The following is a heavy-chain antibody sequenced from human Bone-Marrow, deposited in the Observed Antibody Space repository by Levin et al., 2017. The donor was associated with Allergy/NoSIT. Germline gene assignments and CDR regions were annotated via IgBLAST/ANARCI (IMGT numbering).Heavy chain of an antibody. CDR1: GFTFSSYG. CDR3: ASERVWVAAAGTKYYRFDP. Sequence: GESLKISCAASGFTFSSYGMHWVRQAPGKGLEWVAVIWYDGSNKYYADSVKGRFTISRDNSKNTLYLQMNSLRAEDTAVYYCASERVWVAAAGTKYYRFDPWGQGTLVTVSS. CDR2: IWYDGSNK. J-gene: IGHJ5*02. D-gene: IGHD6-13*01. V-gene: IGHV3-33*01.